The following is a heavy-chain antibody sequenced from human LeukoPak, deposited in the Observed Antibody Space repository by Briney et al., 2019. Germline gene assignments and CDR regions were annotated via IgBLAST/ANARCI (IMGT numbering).Heavy chain of an antibody. CDR2: IYYSGST. CDR1: GGSISSYY. CDR3: VRSVNWFDP. J-gene: IGHJ5*02. V-gene: IGHV4-59*08. Sequence: SETLSLICTVSGGSISSYYWSWIRQPPGKGLEWIGYIYYSGSTNYNPSLKSRVTISVDTSKNQFSLKLSSVTAADTAVYYCVRSVNWFDPWGQGTLVTVSS.